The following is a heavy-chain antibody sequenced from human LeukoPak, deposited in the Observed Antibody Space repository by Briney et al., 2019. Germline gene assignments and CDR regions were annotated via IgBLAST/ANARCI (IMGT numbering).Heavy chain of an antibody. CDR2: IGSNGDST. J-gene: IGHJ6*03. D-gene: IGHD4-11*01. V-gene: IGHV3-64*01. CDR1: GFTFVDYA. Sequence: QPGGSLRLSCAASGFTFVDYAMHWVRQAPGKGLEYVSGIGSNGDSTYHANSVKGRFTMSRNNSKHTLYLRMGSLRTEDLAVYYCARGYSNPYYFYMDVWGKGTTVTVSS. CDR3: ARGYSNPYYFYMDV.